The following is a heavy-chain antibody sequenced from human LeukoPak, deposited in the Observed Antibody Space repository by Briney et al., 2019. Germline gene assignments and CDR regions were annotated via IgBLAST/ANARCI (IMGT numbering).Heavy chain of an antibody. Sequence: GGSLRLSCAASGFTFSSHWMSWVRQAPGKGLEWVANIKQDGSEKYYVDSVKGRFTISRDNGKNSLYLQMNSLRAEDTAVYYCARTVAGAFDIWGQGTMVTVSS. CDR1: GFTFSSHW. D-gene: IGHD6-19*01. V-gene: IGHV3-7*01. J-gene: IGHJ3*02. CDR2: IKQDGSEK. CDR3: ARTVAGAFDI.